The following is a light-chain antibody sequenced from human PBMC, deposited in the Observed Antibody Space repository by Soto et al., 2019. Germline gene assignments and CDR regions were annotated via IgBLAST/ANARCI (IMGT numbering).Light chain of an antibody. Sequence: QSVLTQPPSVSAAPGQKVTISCSGSSSNIGNNYVSWYQQVPGTAPKLLIYENNKRPPGIPDRFSGSKSGTSATLGITGLQTGDEADYSCGTWDNSRSAWVFGGGTKLTVL. V-gene: IGLV1-51*02. CDR2: ENN. CDR1: SSNIGNNY. J-gene: IGLJ3*02. CDR3: GTWDNSRSAWV.